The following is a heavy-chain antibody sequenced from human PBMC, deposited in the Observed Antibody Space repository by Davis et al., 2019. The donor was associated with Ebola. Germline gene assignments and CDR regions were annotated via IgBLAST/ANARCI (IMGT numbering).Heavy chain of an antibody. CDR1: GYTFTSYG. J-gene: IGHJ2*01. D-gene: IGHD1-26*01. CDR2: INIYNGNK. CDR3: VRVNSGTDFDL. Sequence: ASVKVSCKASGYTFTSYGIIWVRQAPGQGLERMGWINIYNGNKNYVPKFQDRLTMTTDTFTSTAYMDLRSLRYDDTAGYYCVRVNSGTDFDLWGRGTLVTVSS. V-gene: IGHV1-18*01.